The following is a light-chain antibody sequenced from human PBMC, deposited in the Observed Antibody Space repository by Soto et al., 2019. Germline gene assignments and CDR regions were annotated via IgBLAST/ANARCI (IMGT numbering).Light chain of an antibody. CDR2: DAS. CDR1: QSVRNF. J-gene: IGKJ4*01. CDR3: LQRTSWLS. V-gene: IGKV3-11*01. Sequence: ETVLTQSPATLSLSPGDSATLSCRASQSVRNFLAWYQQKPGQAPRLLIYDASNRAAGIPARFSGSGSGTDFTLTISTLEHEDIGVYYCLQRTSWLSFGGGTKVEI.